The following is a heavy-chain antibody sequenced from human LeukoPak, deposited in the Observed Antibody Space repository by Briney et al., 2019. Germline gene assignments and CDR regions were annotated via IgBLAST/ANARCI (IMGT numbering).Heavy chain of an antibody. J-gene: IGHJ4*02. CDR3: ARAFTPGIRKALWIGDSL. CDR1: GFTFSSYA. V-gene: IGHV3-30*04. D-gene: IGHD3-10*01. Sequence: SGGSLRLSCAASGFTFSSYAMHWVRQAPGKGLEWSAVVSAHGLDKFYASSVRGRFTISKDTSKNTLSLQMNSLRSDDSGVYYCARAFTPGIRKALWIGDSLWDQGTLVTVSS. CDR2: VSAHGLDK.